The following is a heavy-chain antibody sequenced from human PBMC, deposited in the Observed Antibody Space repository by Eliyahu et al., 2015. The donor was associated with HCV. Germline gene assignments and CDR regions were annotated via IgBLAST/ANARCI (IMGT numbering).Heavy chain of an antibody. CDR1: GYSFTSDY. Sequence: EVQLVQSGAEVKKPGESLKISCKASGYSFTSDYXGWVRQVPGKGLEWMGIIYPADSXTRFSPSFQGQVTFSADKSISTAYLQWSSLKASDTAMYYCARLGSSWYFDYWGQGTLVTVSS. D-gene: IGHD6-13*01. CDR3: ARLGSSWYFDY. V-gene: IGHV5-51*01. J-gene: IGHJ4*02. CDR2: IYPADSXT.